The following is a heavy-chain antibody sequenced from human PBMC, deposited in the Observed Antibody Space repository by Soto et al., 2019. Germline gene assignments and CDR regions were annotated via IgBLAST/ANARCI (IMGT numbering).Heavy chain of an antibody. J-gene: IGHJ4*02. D-gene: IGHD6-19*01. CDR2: ISSSGSTI. CDR1: GFTFSSYE. V-gene: IGHV3-48*03. Sequence: PGGSLRLSCAASGFTFSSYEMNWVRQAPGKGLEWVSYISSSGSTIYYADSVKGRFTISRDNAKNSLYLQMNSLRAEDTAVYYCARERQYYFDYWGQGTLVTVSS. CDR3: ARERQYYFDY.